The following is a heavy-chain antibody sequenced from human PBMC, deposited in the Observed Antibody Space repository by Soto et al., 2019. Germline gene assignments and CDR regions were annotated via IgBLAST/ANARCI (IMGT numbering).Heavy chain of an antibody. CDR1: GASISGSYYY. J-gene: IGHJ4*02. CDR3: ATSQKGYYWNYFDQ. D-gene: IGHD2-15*01. V-gene: IGHV4-39*01. Sequence: SETLSLTCAVSGASISGSYYYWAWLRQSPGKGPEWIGSVFYTGFTSYNPSLESRVSVSVDTSKSQFSLKLSAVTAADTAVYYCATSQKGYYWNYFDQWGQGALVTVSS. CDR2: VFYTGFT.